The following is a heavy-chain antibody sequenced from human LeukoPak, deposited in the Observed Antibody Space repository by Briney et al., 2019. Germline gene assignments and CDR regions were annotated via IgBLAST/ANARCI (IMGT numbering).Heavy chain of an antibody. J-gene: IGHJ4*02. CDR2: ITYDGRNE. V-gene: IGHV3-33*05. Sequence: GKSLRLSCVASGFASRTYDMHWVRQAPGKGLEWVAAITYDGRNEYYAESVKGRVTISRDNSKNTVYLQMNSLIAEDTALYYCARDLMTTVTTESDWGQGTLVTVSS. CDR3: ARDLMTTVTTESD. CDR1: GFASRTYD. D-gene: IGHD4-17*01.